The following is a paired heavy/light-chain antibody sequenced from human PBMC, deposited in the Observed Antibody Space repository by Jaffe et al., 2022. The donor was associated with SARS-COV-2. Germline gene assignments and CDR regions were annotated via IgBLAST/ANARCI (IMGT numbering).Light chain of an antibody. CDR1: QSINMY. Sequence: DIQMTQSPSSLSASVGDRVTITCRASQSINMYLNWYQQKPGKAPKLLIHATSTLQDGVPSRFSGSGSGTDFTLTISSLQPEDFATYYCQQGYSGPWTFGQGTKVEIK. CDR3: QQGYSGPWT. J-gene: IGKJ1*01. CDR2: ATS. V-gene: IGKV1-39*01.
Heavy chain of an antibody. CDR3: ARVPSGLPHGWFADY. J-gene: IGHJ4*02. Sequence: QVQLVQSGAEVKKPGASVKVSCKASGYSFTSYDINWVRQATGQGLEWMGWINPKNGKTGYSQRFQGRVTMTENTSTDTVYMELTSLTSDDTAVYYCARVPSGLPHGWFADYWGQGTLVTVAS. V-gene: IGHV1-8*01. CDR2: INPKNGKT. D-gene: IGHD3-10*01. CDR1: GYSFTSYD.